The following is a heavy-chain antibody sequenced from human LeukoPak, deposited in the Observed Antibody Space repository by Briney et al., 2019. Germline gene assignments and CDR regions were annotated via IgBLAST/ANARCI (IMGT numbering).Heavy chain of an antibody. V-gene: IGHV4-30-2*01. J-gene: IGHJ4*02. D-gene: IGHD6-13*01. Sequence: SETLSLTCAVSGGSISSGGYSWSWIRQPPGKGLEWIGYIYHSGSTYYNPSLKSRVTISVDRSKNQFSLKLSSVTAADTAVYYCAREGRLYSSSWYTGGGSSHFDYWGQGTLVTVSS. CDR2: IYHSGST. CDR3: AREGRLYSSSWYTGGGSSHFDY. CDR1: GGSISSGGYS.